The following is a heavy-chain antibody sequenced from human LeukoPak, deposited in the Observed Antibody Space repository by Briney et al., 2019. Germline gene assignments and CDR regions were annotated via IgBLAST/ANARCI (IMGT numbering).Heavy chain of an antibody. CDR3: GKDNEAGGSPFDR. Sequence: PGGSLRLSCSPSGFILRSHAMHWVRQAPGKGLEYVSRISDNGGSTYYADSVKGRFTIFRDNSKNTLYLQMSSLRAVDTAVYYCGKDNEAGGSPFDRWGQGTLVTVSS. D-gene: IGHD1-1*01. CDR1: GFILRSHA. CDR2: ISDNGGST. J-gene: IGHJ4*02. V-gene: IGHV3-64D*06.